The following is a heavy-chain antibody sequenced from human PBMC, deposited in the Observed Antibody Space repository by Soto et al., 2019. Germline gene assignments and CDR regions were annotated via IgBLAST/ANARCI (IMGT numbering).Heavy chain of an antibody. CDR1: GSSVSGGIYY. D-gene: IGHD3-22*01. J-gene: IGHJ5*02. CDR3: AGGSDCYYYDSSGYSWFDP. V-gene: IGHV4-61*01. Sequence: SETLSLTCTVSGSSVSGGIYYWTWIRQPPGKGLEWIVYIYNTKTTHYNASLRSRVSISVDTSKNQFSLKLSSVTAADTAVYYCAGGSDCYYYDSSGYSWFDPWGQGTLVTVSS. CDR2: IYNTKTT.